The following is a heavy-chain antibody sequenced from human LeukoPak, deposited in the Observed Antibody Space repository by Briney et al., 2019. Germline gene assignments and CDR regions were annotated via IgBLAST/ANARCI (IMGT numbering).Heavy chain of an antibody. CDR3: ARGGHRRYYYTSGSAFDP. CDR2: IIPIFGTA. Sequence: ASVKVSCKASGGTFSSYAISWVRQAPGQGLEWMGGIIPIFGTANYAQKFQGRVTITADKSTSTAYMELKSLRSDDTAVYYCARGGHRRYYYTSGSAFDPWGQGTLVTVSS. V-gene: IGHV1-69*06. J-gene: IGHJ5*02. D-gene: IGHD3-10*01. CDR1: GGTFSSYA.